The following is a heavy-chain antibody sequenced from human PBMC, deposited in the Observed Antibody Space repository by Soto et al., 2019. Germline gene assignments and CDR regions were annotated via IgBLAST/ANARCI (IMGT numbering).Heavy chain of an antibody. Sequence: QVQLVQSGAQVKKPGASVKVSCKASGYTFDNYALHWVRQAPGRRLEWMGWTHAGNGYTKYSQSFQGRLTITRNTSASTVQMELNSLTSEDTAVYYCARVQYSGYDFKLAFDIWGQGTTVTVSS. D-gene: IGHD5-12*01. V-gene: IGHV1-3*01. CDR1: GYTFDNYA. J-gene: IGHJ3*02. CDR3: ARVQYSGYDFKLAFDI. CDR2: THAGNGYT.